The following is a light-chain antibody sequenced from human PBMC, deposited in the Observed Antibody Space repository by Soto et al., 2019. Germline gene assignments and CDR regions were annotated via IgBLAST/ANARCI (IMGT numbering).Light chain of an antibody. CDR2: DVS. CDR3: SSYRASSTNHYV. CDR1: SSDVGGYNY. J-gene: IGLJ1*01. Sequence: QSALTQPASLSGSPGQSITISCTGTSSDVGGYNYVSWYQQHPGKAPKLMIYDVSNRPSGVANRFSGSESGNTASLTISGLQAEDEADYYCSSYRASSTNHYVFGTGTKVTVL. V-gene: IGLV2-14*03.